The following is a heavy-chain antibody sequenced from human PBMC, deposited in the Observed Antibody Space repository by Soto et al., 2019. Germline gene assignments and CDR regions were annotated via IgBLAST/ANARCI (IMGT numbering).Heavy chain of an antibody. Sequence: EVQLVESGGGLVQPGGSLRISCAASGFTFSSYAMHWVRQAPGKGLEYVSAISSNGGSTYYANSVKGRFSISRDNSKNTLYLQMGSLRAEDMVVYYCARDGGGYYLDYWGQGTLVTVSS. CDR1: GFTFSSYA. CDR2: ISSNGGST. J-gene: IGHJ4*02. V-gene: IGHV3-64*01. D-gene: IGHD2-15*01. CDR3: ARDGGGYYLDY.